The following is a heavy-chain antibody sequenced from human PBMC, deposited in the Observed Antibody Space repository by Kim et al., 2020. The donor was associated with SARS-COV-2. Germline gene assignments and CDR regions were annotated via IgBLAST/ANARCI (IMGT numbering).Heavy chain of an antibody. Sequence: GGSLRLSCAASGFTFSSYAMNWVRQAPGKGLEWVSGISGSGGSTYDVDSVKGRFTISRDNSKNTLYLQMNSLRAEDTAVYYCAKTYRSGWYVFEYWGQGTLVTVSS. V-gene: IGHV3-23*01. D-gene: IGHD6-19*01. CDR3: AKTYRSGWYVFEY. CDR1: GFTFSSYA. CDR2: ISGSGGST. J-gene: IGHJ4*02.